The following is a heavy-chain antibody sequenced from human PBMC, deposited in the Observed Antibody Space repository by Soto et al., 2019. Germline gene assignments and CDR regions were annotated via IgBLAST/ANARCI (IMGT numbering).Heavy chain of an antibody. CDR2: MYRSGNT. CDR1: GYSISSGYY. J-gene: IGHJ6*02. D-gene: IGHD3-10*01. CDR3: ARSGDTMVRGVIIFHYYGMDV. V-gene: IGHV4-38-2*01. Sequence: SETLSLTCAVSGYSISSGYYWGWIRQPPGKGLEWIGSMYRSGNTYYNPSLKSRVTISGDTSKNQFSLKLTSVTAADTAVYYCARSGDTMVRGVIIFHYYGMDVWGQGTTVTVSS.